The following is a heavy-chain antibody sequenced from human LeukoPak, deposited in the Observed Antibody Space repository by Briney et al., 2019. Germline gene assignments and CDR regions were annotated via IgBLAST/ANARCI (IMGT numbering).Heavy chain of an antibody. CDR2: ISWNSGSR. CDR3: ARDFEWALDY. Sequence: GGSLRLSCAASGFTFDDYAMHWVRQAPGKGLEWVSGISWNSGSRGYADSVKGRFTISRDNAKNTPYLQMNSLRAEDTAVYYCARDFEWALDYWGQGTLVTVSS. J-gene: IGHJ4*02. V-gene: IGHV3-9*01. CDR1: GFTFDDYA. D-gene: IGHD3-9*01.